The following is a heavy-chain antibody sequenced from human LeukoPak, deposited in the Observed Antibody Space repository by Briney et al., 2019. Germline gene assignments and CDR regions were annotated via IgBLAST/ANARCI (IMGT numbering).Heavy chain of an antibody. CDR1: GGSISSGSYY. CDR2: IYTSGST. J-gene: IGHJ5*02. D-gene: IGHD6-13*01. V-gene: IGHV4-61*02. Sequence: SETLSLTCTVSGGSISSGSYYWSWIRQPAGKGLEWIGRIYTSGSTNYNPSLKSRVTISVDTSKNQFSLKLSSVTAEDTAVYYCARDRGSSWYRGWFDPWGQGTLVTVSS. CDR3: ARDRGSSWYRGWFDP.